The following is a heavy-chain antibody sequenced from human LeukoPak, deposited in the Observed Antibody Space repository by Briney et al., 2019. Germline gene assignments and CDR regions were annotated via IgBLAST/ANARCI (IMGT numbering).Heavy chain of an antibody. CDR2: VYHRGTT. V-gene: IGHV4-4*02. CDR1: GDSISSSDW. J-gene: IGHJ6*03. CDR3: ARQVGPGSYYYYMDV. D-gene: IGHD2-15*01. Sequence: SGTLSLTCAVTGDSISSSDWWSWVRQPPGKGLEWIGEVYHRGTTNYNPSLKSRVTISLDKSKNQFSLKLTSVTAADTAVYYCARQVGPGSYYYYMDVWGKGTTVTVSS.